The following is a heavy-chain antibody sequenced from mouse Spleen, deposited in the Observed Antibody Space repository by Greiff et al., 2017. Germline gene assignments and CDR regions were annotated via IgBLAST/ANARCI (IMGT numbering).Heavy chain of an antibody. V-gene: IGHV1-76*01. CDR3: ARKGGYNYAMDY. D-gene: IGHD2-2*01. CDR1: GYTFTDYY. Sequence: VQLQQSGAELVRPGASVKLSCKASGYTFTDYYINWVKQRPGQGLEWIARIYPGSGNTYYNEKFKGKATLTAEKSSSTAYMQLSSLTSEDSAVYFCARKGGYNYAMDYWGQGTSVTVSS. CDR2: IYPGSGNT. J-gene: IGHJ4*01.